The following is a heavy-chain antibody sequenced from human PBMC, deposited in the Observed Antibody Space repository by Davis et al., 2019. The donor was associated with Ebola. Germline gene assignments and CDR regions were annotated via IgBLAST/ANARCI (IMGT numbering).Heavy chain of an antibody. Sequence: SALVSCNASAGISCSYAISWVRQAPGQGLEWMGGIIPIFGTANYAQKFQGRVTITADESTSTAYMELSSLRSEDTAVYYCASNMDVWSQGTTVTVSS. CDR2: IIPIFGTA. CDR1: AGISCSYA. CDR3: ASNMDV. J-gene: IGHJ6*02. V-gene: IGHV1-69*13.